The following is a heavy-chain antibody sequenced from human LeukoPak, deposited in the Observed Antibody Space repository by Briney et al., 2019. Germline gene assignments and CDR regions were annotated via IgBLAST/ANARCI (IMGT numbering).Heavy chain of an antibody. CDR3: ARVRGRSYYDSSGYRYAFDI. D-gene: IGHD3-22*01. CDR1: GFTFSDYH. Sequence: GGSLRLSCAASGFTFSDYHMSWIRQAPGKGLEWVSYIIASGSHIYYADSVRGRFTVSRDNAKNSLYLQMNSLRAEDTAVYYCARVRGRSYYDSSGYRYAFDIWGQGTMVTVSS. CDR2: IIASGSHI. V-gene: IGHV3-11*04. J-gene: IGHJ3*02.